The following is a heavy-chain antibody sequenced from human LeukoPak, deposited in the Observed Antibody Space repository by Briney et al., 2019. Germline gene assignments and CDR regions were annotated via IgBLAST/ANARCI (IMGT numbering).Heavy chain of an antibody. D-gene: IGHD5-18*01. Sequence: ASVKVSCKASGYTFTSYGISWVRQAPGQGLEWMGWISAYNGNTNYAQKLQGRVTMTTDTSTSTAYMELRSLRSDDTAVHYCARDRVDTAMVTSLYYYYGMGVWGQGTTVTVSS. CDR3: ARDRVDTAMVTSLYYYYGMGV. J-gene: IGHJ6*02. V-gene: IGHV1-18*01. CDR2: ISAYNGNT. CDR1: GYTFTSYG.